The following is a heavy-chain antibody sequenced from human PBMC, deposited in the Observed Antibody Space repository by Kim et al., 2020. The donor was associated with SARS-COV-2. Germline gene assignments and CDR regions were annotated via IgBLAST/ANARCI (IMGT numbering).Heavy chain of an antibody. CDR1: GGSISSSSYY. Sequence: SETLSLTCTVSGGSISSSSYYWGWIRQPPGKGLEWIGSIYYSGSTYYNPSLKSRVTISVDTSKNQFSLKLSSVTAADTAVYYCARRDRFGIAARRDYWGQGTLVTLSS. D-gene: IGHD6-6*01. V-gene: IGHV4-39*01. J-gene: IGHJ4*02. CDR2: IYYSGST. CDR3: ARRDRFGIAARRDY.